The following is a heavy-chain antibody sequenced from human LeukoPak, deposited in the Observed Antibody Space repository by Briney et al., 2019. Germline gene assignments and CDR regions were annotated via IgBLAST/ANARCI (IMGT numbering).Heavy chain of an antibody. J-gene: IGHJ6*02. D-gene: IGHD6-6*01. Sequence: GGSLRLSCAASGFTFSSYGMHWVRQAPGKGLEGVAVIWYDGSNKYYADSVKGRFTISRDNSKNTLYLQMNSLRAEDTAVYYCAREVRTRPPAPGMDVWGQGTTVTVSS. CDR1: GFTFSSYG. CDR3: AREVRTRPPAPGMDV. V-gene: IGHV3-33*01. CDR2: IWYDGSNK.